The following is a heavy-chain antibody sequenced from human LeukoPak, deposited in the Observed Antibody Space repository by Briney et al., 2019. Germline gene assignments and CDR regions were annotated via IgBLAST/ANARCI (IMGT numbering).Heavy chain of an antibody. J-gene: IGHJ5*02. CDR1: GYTFTSYY. D-gene: IGHD3-3*01. CDR3: ARDHAATYYDFWSGYYTNWSDP. V-gene: IGHV1-46*01. CDR2: INPSGGST. Sequence: ASVTVSCKASGYTFTSYYMHWVRQAPGQGLEWMGIINPSGGSTSYAQKFQGRVTMTRDMSTSTVYMELSSLRSEDTAVYYCARDHAATYYDFWSGYYTNWSDPWGQGTLVTVSS.